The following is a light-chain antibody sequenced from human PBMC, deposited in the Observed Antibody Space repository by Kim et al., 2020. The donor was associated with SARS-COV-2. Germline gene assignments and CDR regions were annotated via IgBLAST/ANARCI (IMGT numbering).Light chain of an antibody. V-gene: IGLV2-14*03. J-gene: IGLJ3*02. CDR3: SSYTSSSTWV. Sequence: GQSITISCTGTSSDVGGYNYVSWYQQHPGKAPKLMIYDVSNRPSGVSNRFSGSKPGNTASLTISGLQAEDEADYYCSSYTSSSTWVFGGGTKLTVL. CDR1: SSDVGGYNY. CDR2: DVS.